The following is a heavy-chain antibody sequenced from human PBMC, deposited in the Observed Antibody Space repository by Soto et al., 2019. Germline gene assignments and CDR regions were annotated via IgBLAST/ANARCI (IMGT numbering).Heavy chain of an antibody. D-gene: IGHD3-22*01. CDR1: GASVSHGY. CDR3: ARSYYDSTGFAVDT. V-gene: IGHV4-59*02. Sequence: QMQLQASGPGLVKPSETLSLTCNVSGASVSHGYWSWIRQPPGKGLEWIGFMYFGGSFNYNPSLTSRDTLSVETSKNHFPMRFTSVTASDTAVYYCARSYYDSTGFAVDTWGQGTLGTVSS. CDR2: MYFGGSF. J-gene: IGHJ5*02.